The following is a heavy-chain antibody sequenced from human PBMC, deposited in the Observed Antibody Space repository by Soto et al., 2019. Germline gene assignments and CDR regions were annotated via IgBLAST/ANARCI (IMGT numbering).Heavy chain of an antibody. V-gene: IGHV3-30*18. D-gene: IGHD3-10*01. J-gene: IGHJ5*02. CDR1: GFTFRNYG. CDR3: EKDLSQGRFGELLS. Sequence: HPGGSLRLSCAASGFTFRNYGLEWVRQAPGKGLEWVTLISSDGSNKYYADSVKGRFTISRDNSRNTVFLQMNSLRAEDTAVYYCEKDLSQGRFGELLSWGQGTLVTVSS. CDR2: ISSDGSNK.